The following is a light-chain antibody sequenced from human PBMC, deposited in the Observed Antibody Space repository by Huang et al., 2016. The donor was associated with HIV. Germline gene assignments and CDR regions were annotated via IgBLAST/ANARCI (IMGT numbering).Light chain of an antibody. CDR3: QQYNNWPLT. CDR2: GAA. CDR1: QSVSSN. V-gene: IGKV3-15*01. J-gene: IGKJ4*01. Sequence: EIVMTQSPATLSVSPGERATLSCRASQSVSSNLAWYQQKPGQAPRLLIYGAATRATGIPVRFSGSGSGTEFTLTISSLQSEDFAVYYGQQYNNWPLTFGGGTKVEIK.